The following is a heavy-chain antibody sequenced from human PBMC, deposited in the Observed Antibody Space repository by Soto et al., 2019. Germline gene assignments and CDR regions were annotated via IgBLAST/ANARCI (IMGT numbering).Heavy chain of an antibody. CDR1: GGSFSGYY. CDR2: INHSGST. V-gene: IGHV4-34*01. J-gene: IGHJ1*01. Sequence: SETLSLTCAVYGGSFSGYYWTWIRQPPGTGLEWIGEINHSGSTNYNPSLKSRVTISVDTSKNQFSLKLTSVTAADTAVYYCARDREYGDYPGAKNQEYFQHWGQGTLVTVSS. D-gene: IGHD4-17*01. CDR3: ARDREYGDYPGAKNQEYFQH.